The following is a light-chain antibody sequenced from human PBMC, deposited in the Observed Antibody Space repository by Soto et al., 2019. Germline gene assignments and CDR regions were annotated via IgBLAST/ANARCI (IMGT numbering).Light chain of an antibody. CDR2: AAS. Sequence: DIQLTQSPSFLSASVGDRVTITCRASQGIASHLAWYQQKPGKAPKLLIYAASTLQSGVPSRFSGSGSGTEFNLTISSLQPEDFATYYCQQLNSFPHTFGQGTKLEIK. CDR3: QQLNSFPHT. V-gene: IGKV1-9*01. J-gene: IGKJ2*01. CDR1: QGIASH.